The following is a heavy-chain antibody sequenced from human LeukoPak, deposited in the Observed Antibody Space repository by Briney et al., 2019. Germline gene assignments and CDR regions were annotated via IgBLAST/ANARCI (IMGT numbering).Heavy chain of an antibody. V-gene: IGHV3-7*01. CDR3: ARVEDSSSFVGGHYYHQYYYMDV. CDR2: IKQDGSEK. Sequence: PGGSLRLSCAASGFTFSSYWMSWVRQAPGKGLEWVANIKQDGSEKYYVDSVKGRFTISRDNAKNSLYLQMNSLRAEDTAVYYRARVEDSSSFVGGHYYHQYYYMDVLGKGTTVTVSS. D-gene: IGHD6-6*01. J-gene: IGHJ6*03. CDR1: GFTFSSYW.